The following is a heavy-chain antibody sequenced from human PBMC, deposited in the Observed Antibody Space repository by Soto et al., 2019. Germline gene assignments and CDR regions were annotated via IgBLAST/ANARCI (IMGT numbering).Heavy chain of an antibody. J-gene: IGHJ4*02. V-gene: IGHV4-30-4*01. CDR1: GGSISSGDYY. D-gene: IGHD3-22*01. Sequence: SETLSLTCTVSGGSISSGDYYWSWIRQPPGKGLEWIGYIYYSGSTYYNPSLKSRVTISVDTSKNQFSLKLSSVTAADTAVYYCARDLLYYDSSGYSRLYFDYWGQGXLVTVYS. CDR2: IYYSGST. CDR3: ARDLLYYDSSGYSRLYFDY.